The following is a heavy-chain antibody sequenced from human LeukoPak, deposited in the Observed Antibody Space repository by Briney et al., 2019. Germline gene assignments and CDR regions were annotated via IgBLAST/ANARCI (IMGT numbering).Heavy chain of an antibody. Sequence: GGSLRLSCAASGFTVTNNFMNWVRQAPGKGLEWVSGISGSGGSTYYADSVKGRFTISRDNSRNTLYLQMNNLRAEDTAVYYCAKDQNSGSGSYSNFDYWGQGTLVTVSS. V-gene: IGHV3-23*01. CDR3: AKDQNSGSGSYSNFDY. CDR1: GFTVTNNF. CDR2: ISGSGGST. J-gene: IGHJ4*02. D-gene: IGHD3-10*01.